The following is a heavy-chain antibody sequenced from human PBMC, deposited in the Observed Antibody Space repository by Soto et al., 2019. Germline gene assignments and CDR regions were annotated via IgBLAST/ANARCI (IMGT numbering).Heavy chain of an antibody. J-gene: IGHJ4*02. D-gene: IGHD3-22*01. Sequence: PGGSLRLSCAASGFTFSSYAMSWVRQAPGKGLEWVSAISGSGGSTYYADSVKGRFTISRDNSKNTLYLQMNSLRAEDTAVYYCAKDGYDSSGYTVYYFDYWGQGTLVTVSS. CDR2: ISGSGGST. CDR3: AKDGYDSSGYTVYYFDY. CDR1: GFTFSSYA. V-gene: IGHV3-23*01.